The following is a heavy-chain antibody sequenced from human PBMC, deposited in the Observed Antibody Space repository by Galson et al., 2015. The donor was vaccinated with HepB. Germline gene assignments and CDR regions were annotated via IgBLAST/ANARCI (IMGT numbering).Heavy chain of an antibody. CDR2: INSDGSST. CDR3: ARGSYYYDSSGYYLFDY. J-gene: IGHJ4*02. D-gene: IGHD3-22*01. V-gene: IGHV3-74*01. Sequence: SLRLSCAASGFTFSSYWMHWVRQAPGKGLVWVSRINSDGSSTSYADSAKGRFTISRDNAKNTLYLQMNSLRAEDMAVYYCARGSYYYDSSGYYLFDYWGQGTLVTVSS. CDR1: GFTFSSYW.